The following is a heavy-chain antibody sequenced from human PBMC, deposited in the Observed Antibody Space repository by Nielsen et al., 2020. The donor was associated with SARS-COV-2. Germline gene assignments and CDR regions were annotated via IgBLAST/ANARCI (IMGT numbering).Heavy chain of an antibody. CDR3: ARGMNGIAAAQHYYYGMDV. V-gene: IGHV1-2*06. D-gene: IGHD6-13*01. CDR2: INPNSGGT. J-gene: IGHJ6*02. Sequence: VRQMPGKGLEWMRRINPNSGGTNYAQKFQGRVTMTRDTSISTAYMELSRLRSDDTAVYYCARGMNGIAAAQHYYYGMDVWGQGTTVTVSS.